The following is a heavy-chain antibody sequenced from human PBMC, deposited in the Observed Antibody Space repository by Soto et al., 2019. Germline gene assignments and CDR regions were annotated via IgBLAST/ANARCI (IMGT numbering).Heavy chain of an antibody. CDR3: ARTSQRAYY. D-gene: IGHD1-1*01. Sequence: PGGSLRLYCVDSGFTFSSYSMNWVRQAPGKGLEWVSSISSSSSYIYYADSVKGRFTISRDNAKNSLYLQMNSLRAEDTAVYYCARTSQRAYYWGQGTLVTVSS. J-gene: IGHJ4*02. CDR1: GFTFSSYS. CDR2: ISSSSSYI. V-gene: IGHV3-21*01.